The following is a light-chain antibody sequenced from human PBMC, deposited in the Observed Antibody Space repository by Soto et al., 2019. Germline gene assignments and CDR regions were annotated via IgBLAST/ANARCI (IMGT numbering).Light chain of an antibody. CDR3: AAWDDSLDDYV. Sequence: QSVLTQPPSASGAPGQRVTISCSGSSSNIGTNTVNWYQQLPGMAPKLLIYSNNVRPSGVPDRFSGSNSGTSASLAISGLQSEDEADYYCAAWDDSLDDYVFGTGTKVTVL. V-gene: IGLV1-44*01. J-gene: IGLJ1*01. CDR1: SSNIGTNT. CDR2: SNN.